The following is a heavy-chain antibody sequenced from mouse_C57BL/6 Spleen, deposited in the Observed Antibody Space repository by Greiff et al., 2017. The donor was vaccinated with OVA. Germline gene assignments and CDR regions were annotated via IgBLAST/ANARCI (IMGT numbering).Heavy chain of an antibody. D-gene: IGHD2-3*01. V-gene: IGHV1-50*01. Sequence: QVQLKQSGAELVKPGASVKLSCKASGYTFTSYWMQWVKQRPGQGLEWIGEIDPSDSYTNYNQKFKGKATLTVDTSSSTAYMQLSSLTSEDSAVYYCARWDDTAYWGQGTLVTVSA. CDR3: ARWDDTAY. J-gene: IGHJ3*01. CDR1: GYTFTSYW. CDR2: IDPSDSYT.